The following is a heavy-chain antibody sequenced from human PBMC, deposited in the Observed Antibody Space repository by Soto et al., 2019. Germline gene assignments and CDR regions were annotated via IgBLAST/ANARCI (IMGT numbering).Heavy chain of an antibody. D-gene: IGHD3-16*02. J-gene: IGHJ4*02. CDR3: VIRQPPRGYLYDFLDH. V-gene: IGHV3-23*01. Sequence: PGGSLTLSCSTRRFDFSTYAINWVPQGPGKGLEWVSAISSSGGTTYYADSVKGRFTVSRDNSKNTLYLQMNSLRAEDTAVYYCVIRQPPRGYLYDFLDHWRQG. CDR2: ISSSGGTT. CDR1: RFDFSTYA.